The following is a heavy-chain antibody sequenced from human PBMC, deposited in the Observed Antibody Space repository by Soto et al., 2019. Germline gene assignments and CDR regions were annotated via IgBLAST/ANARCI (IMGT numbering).Heavy chain of an antibody. V-gene: IGHV2-5*04. Sequence: QITLKESGPNLVKPTQTLTLTCSFSGFSLSRSGVGVCWIRQPPGKALEWVGIIFSTDEKRYNPSLKNRISITQDNSKHQMILSMANMDPLDTAVYYCVSGPYCGGDCYSEWGHGTLVNVSS. CDR2: IFSTDEK. J-gene: IGHJ4*01. CDR1: GFSLSRSGVG. CDR3: VSGPYCGGDCYSE. D-gene: IGHD2-21*02.